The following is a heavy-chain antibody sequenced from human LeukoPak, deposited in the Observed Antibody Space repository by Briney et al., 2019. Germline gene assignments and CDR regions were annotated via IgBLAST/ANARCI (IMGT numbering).Heavy chain of an antibody. V-gene: IGHV3-30*18. CDR1: GFTFSSYG. J-gene: IGHJ3*02. CDR3: AKERADAFDI. Sequence: GGSLRLSCAASGFTFSSYGMHWVRQAPGKGLEWVAVISYDGSNKYYADSVKGRFTISRDNSKNTLYLQMNSLRAEDTAVYYCAKERADAFDIWGQGTMVTVSS. CDR2: ISYDGSNK.